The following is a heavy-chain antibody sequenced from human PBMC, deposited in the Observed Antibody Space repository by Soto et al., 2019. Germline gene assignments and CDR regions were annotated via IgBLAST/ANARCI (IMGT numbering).Heavy chain of an antibody. Sequence: EVQLLDSGGGLVQPGGSLRLTCAASGFTFNTYGINWVRQAPGKGLEWVSSVDGGGGSTHYADSVRGRFTISRDISKSTVYLQMNSLRAEDSALYYCASFKHRWGQGTLVTVSS. CDR3: ASFKHR. J-gene: IGHJ5*02. V-gene: IGHV3-23*01. CDR1: GFTFNTYG. CDR2: VDGGGGST.